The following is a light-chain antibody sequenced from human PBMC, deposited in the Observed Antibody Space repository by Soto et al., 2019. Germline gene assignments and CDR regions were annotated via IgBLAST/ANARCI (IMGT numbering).Light chain of an antibody. J-gene: IGLJ1*01. V-gene: IGLV2-14*01. CDR3: SSYTSSSTLV. Sequence: QSVLTQPASVSGSPGQSITISCTGISSDVGGYNYVSWYQQHPGKAPKLMIYEVSNRPSGVSNRFSGSKSGNTASLTISGLQAEDEAGYYCSSYTSSSTLVFGTGTKLTVL. CDR2: EVS. CDR1: SSDVGGYNY.